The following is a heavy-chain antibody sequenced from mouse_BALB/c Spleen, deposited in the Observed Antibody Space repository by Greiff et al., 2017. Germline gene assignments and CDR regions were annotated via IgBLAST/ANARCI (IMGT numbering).Heavy chain of an antibody. CDR2: ICSGGST. V-gene: IGHV2-2*02. CDR3: ARKGRYAMDY. J-gene: IGHJ4*01. CDR1: GFSLTSYG. Sequence: VQLQQSGPGLVQPSTCLSITCTASGFSLTSYGVHWVRQSPGKGLEWLGVICSGGSTDYYADFLSRLSISKDNSKYQVFFKMNSLQANDTAIYYCARKGRYAMDYWGQGTSVTVSS.